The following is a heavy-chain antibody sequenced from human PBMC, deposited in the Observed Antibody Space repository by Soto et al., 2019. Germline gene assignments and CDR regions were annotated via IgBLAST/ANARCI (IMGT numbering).Heavy chain of an antibody. CDR1: GFTFSSYA. CDR2: ISYDGSNK. Sequence: GGSLRLSFAASGFTFSSYAMHWVRQAPGKGLEWVAIISYDGSNKYYADSVKGRFTISRDNSKNTLYLQMNSLRAEDTAVYYCARDPPCGGVCSKYYFDYWGQGTLVTVSS. CDR3: ARDPPCGGVCSKYYFDY. D-gene: IGHD2-21*02. J-gene: IGHJ4*02. V-gene: IGHV3-30-3*01.